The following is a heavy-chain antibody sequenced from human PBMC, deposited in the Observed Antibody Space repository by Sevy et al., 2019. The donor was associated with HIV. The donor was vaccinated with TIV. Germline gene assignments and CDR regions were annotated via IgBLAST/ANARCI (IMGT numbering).Heavy chain of an antibody. CDR3: AREPYFFDKCGYYWDY. J-gene: IGHJ4*02. CDR2: VYHTGST. V-gene: IGHV4-61*01. Sequence: SETLSLTCAVSGVSVSSDTYYWSWIRQPPGKGLEWIGYVYHTGSTNYSPSFKSRVTISVDTSKNQFSLRLSSVAAADTAMYYCAREPYFFDKCGYYWDYWGQGALVTVSS. CDR1: GVSVSSDTYY. D-gene: IGHD3-22*01.